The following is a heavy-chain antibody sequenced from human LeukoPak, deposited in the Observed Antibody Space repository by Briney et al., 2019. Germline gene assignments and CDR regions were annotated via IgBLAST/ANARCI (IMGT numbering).Heavy chain of an antibody. V-gene: IGHV1-69*01. CDR3: ARAPLRYCSGGSCYPGFDY. J-gene: IGHJ4*02. Sequence: SVKVSCKASGGTFSSYAISWVRQAPGQGLEWMGGIIPIFGTANYAQKFQGRVTITADESTSTAYMELSSLRSGDTAVCYCARAPLRYCSGGSCYPGFDYWGQGTLVTVSS. D-gene: IGHD2-15*01. CDR1: GGTFSSYA. CDR2: IIPIFGTA.